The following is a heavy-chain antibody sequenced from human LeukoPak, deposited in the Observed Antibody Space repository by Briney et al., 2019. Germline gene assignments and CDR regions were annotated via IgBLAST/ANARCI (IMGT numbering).Heavy chain of an antibody. V-gene: IGHV3-7*01. CDR1: GFTFSSYA. Sequence: GGSLRLSCAASGFTFSSYAMSWVRQAPGKGLEWVANIKQDGSEKYYVDSVKGRFTISRDNAKNSLYLQMNSLRAEDTAVYYCARDSVDTATYYYGMDVWGQGTTVTVSS. CDR2: IKQDGSEK. CDR3: ARDSVDTATYYYGMDV. J-gene: IGHJ6*02. D-gene: IGHD5-18*01.